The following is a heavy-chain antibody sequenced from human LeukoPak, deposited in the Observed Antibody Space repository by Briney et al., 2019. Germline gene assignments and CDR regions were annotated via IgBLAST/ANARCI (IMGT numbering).Heavy chain of an antibody. D-gene: IGHD5-12*01. CDR1: GFTFSSYG. J-gene: IGHJ4*02. V-gene: IGHV3-30*18. CDR3: AKDYSGYDSPPDY. Sequence: PGRSLRLSCAASGFTFSSYGMPWVRQAPGKGLEWVAVISYDGSNKYYADSVKGRFTISRDNSKNTLYLQMNSLRAEDTAVYYCAKDYSGYDSPPDYWGQGTLVTVSS. CDR2: ISYDGSNK.